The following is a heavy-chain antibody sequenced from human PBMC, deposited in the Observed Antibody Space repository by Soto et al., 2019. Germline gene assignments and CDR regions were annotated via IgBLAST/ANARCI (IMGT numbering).Heavy chain of an antibody. CDR1: GFTFSSYA. CDR2: ISYDGSNK. V-gene: IGHV3-30-3*01. CDR3: ARAGCDGGSCYTLVGLRYGMDV. D-gene: IGHD2-15*01. J-gene: IGHJ6*02. Sequence: QVQLVESGGGVVQPGRSLRLSCAASGFTFSSYAMHWVRQAPGKGLEWVAVISYDGSNKYYADSVKGRFTITRDNYKNTLYVQMNSLRAEDTAVYYCARAGCDGGSCYTLVGLRYGMDVWGQGTTVTVSS.